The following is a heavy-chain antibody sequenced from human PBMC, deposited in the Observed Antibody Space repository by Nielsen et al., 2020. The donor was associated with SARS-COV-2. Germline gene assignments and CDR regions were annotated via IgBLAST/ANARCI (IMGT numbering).Heavy chain of an antibody. V-gene: IGHV1-3*01. J-gene: IGHJ4*02. D-gene: IGHD6-13*01. CDR1: GYTFTTDG. CDR3: ARGRTAGTLRYFDY. Sequence: ASVKVSCKDSGYTFTTDGIHWVRQAPGQRLEWMGWINPGNGNTKYSQKFQGRVTITRERSANTAYMELSSLTSEDTAVYYCARGRTAGTLRYFDYWGQGALVTVSS. CDR2: INPGNGNT.